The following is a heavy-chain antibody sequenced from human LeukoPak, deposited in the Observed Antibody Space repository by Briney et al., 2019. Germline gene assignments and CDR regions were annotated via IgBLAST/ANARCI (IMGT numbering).Heavy chain of an antibody. CDR1: GGSISSGNYF. J-gene: IGHJ6*03. CDR3: ARGGAGIAFYYYYMDV. D-gene: IGHD6-13*01. Sequence: SETLSLTCTVSGGSISSGNYFWSWIRQPAGKVLEWIGRIYTSGSTNYNPSLKSRVTISVDTSKNQFSLKLSSVTAADTAVYYCARGGAGIAFYYYYMDVWGKGTTVTVSS. CDR2: IYTSGST. V-gene: IGHV4-61*02.